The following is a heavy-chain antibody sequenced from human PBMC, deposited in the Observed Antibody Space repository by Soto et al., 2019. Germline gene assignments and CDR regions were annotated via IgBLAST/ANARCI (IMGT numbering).Heavy chain of an antibody. CDR2: IIPLFGTT. D-gene: IGHD3-10*01. V-gene: IGHV1-69*01. J-gene: IGHJ6*02. Sequence: QVQVVQSGVEVRRPGSSVKVSCKASGDTFKNCVISWVRQAPGQGLEWMGGIIPLFGTTDFAQRFQSRLTITTDESTTTAYMELSRLRSDDTATYYCAAELGFGKLSVVWGQGTTVIVSS. CDR3: AAELGFGKLSVV. CDR1: GDTFKNCV.